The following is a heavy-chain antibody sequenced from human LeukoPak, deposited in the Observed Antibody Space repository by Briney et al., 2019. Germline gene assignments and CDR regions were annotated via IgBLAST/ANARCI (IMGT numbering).Heavy chain of an antibody. CDR2: IFPILGIA. V-gene: IGHV1-69*04. CDR3: ARPEGLYYYGSGSYSNARAVAYYYYGMGV. D-gene: IGHD3-10*01. Sequence: SVKVSCKASGGTFSSYALSWLRQAPGQGLEWMGRIFPILGIAHYAHKFQGRVTLAADKSTRTAYTEASSRNSEDTAVYFCARPEGLYYYGSGSYSNARAVAYYYYGMGVWGQGITVTVSS. CDR1: GGTFSSYA. J-gene: IGHJ6*02.